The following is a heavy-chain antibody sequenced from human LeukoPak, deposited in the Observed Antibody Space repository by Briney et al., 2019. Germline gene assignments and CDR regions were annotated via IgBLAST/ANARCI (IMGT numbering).Heavy chain of an antibody. D-gene: IGHD6-19*01. CDR2: ISGSGGSK. CDR3: AKVSGFSSDWYYFDY. CDR1: GFTFSSYA. Sequence: GGSLRLSCAASGFTFSSYAMSWVRQAPGKGLEWVSVISGSGGSKYYADSVKGRFTISRDNSKNTLYLQMNSLRVEDTAVYYCAKVSGFSSDWYYFDYWGQGTLVTVSS. J-gene: IGHJ4*02. V-gene: IGHV3-23*01.